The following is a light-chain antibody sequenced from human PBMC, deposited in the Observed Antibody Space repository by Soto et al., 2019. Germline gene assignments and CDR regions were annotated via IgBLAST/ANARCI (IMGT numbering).Light chain of an antibody. CDR1: QSVSSN. Sequence: EIVMTQSPATLSVSPGERATLSCRASQSVSSNLAWYQQKPGQAPRLLIYGASTKATGIPARFSGSGSGTEFTLTISSLQSENYAVYYSLKYNTWPYTFGQGTKLEIK. CDR3: LKYNTWPYT. J-gene: IGKJ2*01. V-gene: IGKV3-15*01. CDR2: GAS.